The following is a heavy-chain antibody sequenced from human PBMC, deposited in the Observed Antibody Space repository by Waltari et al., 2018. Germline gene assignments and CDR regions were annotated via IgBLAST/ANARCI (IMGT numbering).Heavy chain of an antibody. V-gene: IGHV3-74*01. Sequence: EVQLVESGGGLVHPGGSLRLSCEASGFTFSTFWMHWVRHLPGKGLVWVSHIKPDGTSTDYGDSVEGRFTISRDNAKNTLYLQMNSLRAEDTAVYYCATAAYSSPTGGWGQGTLVTVSS. CDR3: ATAAYSSPTGG. CDR1: GFTFSTFW. J-gene: IGHJ4*02. D-gene: IGHD6-13*01. CDR2: IKPDGTST.